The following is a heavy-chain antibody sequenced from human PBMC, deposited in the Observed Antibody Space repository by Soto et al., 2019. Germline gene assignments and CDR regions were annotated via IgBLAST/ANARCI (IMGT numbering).Heavy chain of an antibody. CDR2: IRSKAYGGTT. CDR3: TRDTSIASRPPFDH. CDR1: GFIFGDYF. V-gene: IGHV3-49*03. D-gene: IGHD6-6*01. Sequence: GGSLRLSCTASGFIFGDYFMSWFRQAPGKGLEWVGCIRSKAYGGTTEYAASVKGRFTISRDDSKSIAYLQMNSLKTEDTAVYYCTRDTSIASRPPFDHWGQGTLVTVSS. J-gene: IGHJ4*02.